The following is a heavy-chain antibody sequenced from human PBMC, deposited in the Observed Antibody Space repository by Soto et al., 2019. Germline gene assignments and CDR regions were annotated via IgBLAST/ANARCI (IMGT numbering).Heavy chain of an antibody. CDR1: GFSLSASGVG. CDR3: AHRRIAVTQNWFDP. D-gene: IGHD6-19*01. CDR2: IYWDDDK. J-gene: IGHJ5*02. Sequence: QITLKESGPTLVKPTQTLTLTCTFSGFSLSASGVGVGWIRQPPGKALEWLALIYWDDDKRYSPSLKSRLTITKDTSKKQVVLTMTNMDPADTATYYCAHRRIAVTQNWFDPWGQGTLVTVSS. V-gene: IGHV2-5*02.